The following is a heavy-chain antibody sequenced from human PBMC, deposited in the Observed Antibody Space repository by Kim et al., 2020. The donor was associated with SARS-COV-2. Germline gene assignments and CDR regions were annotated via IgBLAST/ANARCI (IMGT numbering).Heavy chain of an antibody. J-gene: IGHJ6*02. CDR2: IWYDGSNK. V-gene: IGHV3-33*01. Sequence: GGSLRLSCAASGFTFSSYGMHWVRQAPGKGLEWVAVIWYDGSNKYYADSVKGRFTISRDNSKNTLYLQMNSLRAEDTAVYYCAREVGATIGYYYYYGMDVWGQGTTVTVSS. D-gene: IGHD1-26*01. CDR1: GFTFSSYG. CDR3: AREVGATIGYYYYYGMDV.